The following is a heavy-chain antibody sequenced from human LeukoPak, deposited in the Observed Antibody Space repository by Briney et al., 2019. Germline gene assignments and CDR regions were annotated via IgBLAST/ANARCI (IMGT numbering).Heavy chain of an antibody. CDR1: GFSFSISD. V-gene: IGHV3-23*01. Sequence: GGSLRLSCAASGFSFSISDMSWVRQAPGKGLEWVSGISGSGRSTYHADSVKGRFTISRDNSKNTLYLQMSSLRAEDTAVYYCARDSSMLRGPLVIYYFDFWGQGTLVTVSS. CDR3: ARDSSMLRGPLVIYYFDF. CDR2: ISGSGRST. D-gene: IGHD3-10*01. J-gene: IGHJ4*02.